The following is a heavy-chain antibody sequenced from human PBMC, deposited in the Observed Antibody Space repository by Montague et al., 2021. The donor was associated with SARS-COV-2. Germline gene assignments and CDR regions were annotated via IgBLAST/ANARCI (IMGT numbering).Heavy chain of an antibody. V-gene: IGHV3-30*04. CDR2: ISYDGSNK. CDR1: GFTFSSYA. Sequence: SLRLSCAASGFTFSSYAMHWVRQAPGKGLEWVAVISYDGSNKYYADSVKGRFTISRDNSKNTLYLQMNSLRAEDTAVYYWASGGIVGATWGAFDIWGQGTMVTVSS. D-gene: IGHD1-26*01. J-gene: IGHJ3*02. CDR3: ASGGIVGATWGAFDI.